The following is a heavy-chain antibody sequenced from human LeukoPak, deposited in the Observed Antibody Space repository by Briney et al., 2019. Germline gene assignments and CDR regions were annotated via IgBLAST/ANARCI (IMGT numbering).Heavy chain of an antibody. CDR2: IIDSGGST. V-gene: IGHV3-23*01. Sequence: EGSLRLSCAASGITSSSYAISWVRHAPGKRLGWVSGIIDSGGSTHYADSVKGRFTISRDNSKNTLYLQMNSLRAEDTAVYYCAKVVRPATTVTSNWFDPWGQGTLVSVSS. D-gene: IGHD4-17*01. CDR1: GITSSSYA. J-gene: IGHJ5*02. CDR3: AKVVRPATTVTSNWFDP.